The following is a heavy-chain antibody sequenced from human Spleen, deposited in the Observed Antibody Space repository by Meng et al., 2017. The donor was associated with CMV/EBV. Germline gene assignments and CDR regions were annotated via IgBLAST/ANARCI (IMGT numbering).Heavy chain of an antibody. CDR3: ARWGSSSSSY. J-gene: IGHJ4*02. Sequence: GESLKISCAASGFTFSSYGMHWVRQAPGKGLEWVAFIRYDGSNKYYADSVKGRFTISRDNAKNSLYLQMNSLRAEDTAVYYCARWGSSSSSYWGQGTLVTVSS. D-gene: IGHD6-13*01. CDR1: GFTFSSYG. V-gene: IGHV3-30*02. CDR2: IRYDGSNK.